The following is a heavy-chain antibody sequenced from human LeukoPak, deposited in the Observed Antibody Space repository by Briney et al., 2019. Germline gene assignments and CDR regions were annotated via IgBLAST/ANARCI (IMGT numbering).Heavy chain of an antibody. D-gene: IGHD1-26*01. J-gene: IGHJ4*02. CDR1: GFTFSNAW. V-gene: IGHV3-15*01. CDR3: TTDHSGSYYREFDY. CDR2: IKSKTDGGTT. Sequence: GGSLRLSCAASGFTFSNAWMSWVRQAPGKGLEWVGRIKSKTDGGTTDYAAPVKGRFTISRDDSKNTLYLQMNSLKTEDTAVYYCTTDHSGSYYREFDYWGQGTLVTVSS.